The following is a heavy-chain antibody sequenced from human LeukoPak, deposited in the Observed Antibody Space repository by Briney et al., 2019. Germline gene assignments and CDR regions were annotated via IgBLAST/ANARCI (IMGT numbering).Heavy chain of an antibody. CDR3: AREAATEEFDY. CDR2: ISYDGSNK. CDR1: RFTFSSYA. D-gene: IGHD2-15*01. J-gene: IGHJ4*02. V-gene: IGHV3-30*04. Sequence: GRSLGLSCAASRFTFSSYAMHWVRQAPGKGLEWVAVISYDGSNKYYADSVRGRFTISRDNSKNTLYLQMNSLRAEDTAVYYCAREAATEEFDYWGQGTLVTVSS.